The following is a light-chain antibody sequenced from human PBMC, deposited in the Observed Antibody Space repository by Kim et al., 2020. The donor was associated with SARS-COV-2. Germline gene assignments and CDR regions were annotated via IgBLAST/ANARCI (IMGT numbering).Light chain of an antibody. CDR1: QSVRSTS. CDR3: QQYGSSPRT. J-gene: IGKJ1*01. CDR2: GAS. V-gene: IGKV3-20*01. Sequence: SPGERATLSCRASQSVRSTSLGGYQQKPGQAPRLLIYGASSRATGIPDRFSGSGSGTDFTLTISRLEPEDFAVYYCQQYGSSPRTFGQGTKVDIK.